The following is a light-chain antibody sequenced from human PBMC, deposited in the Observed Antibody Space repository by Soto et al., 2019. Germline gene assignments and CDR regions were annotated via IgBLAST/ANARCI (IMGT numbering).Light chain of an antibody. J-gene: IGKJ2*01. CDR3: LQSYSSPYT. CDR2: TAS. Sequence: DIQMTQSPSSLSASVGDRVTITCRASQSISSYLNWYQQKPGKAPNLLIFTASSLHSGVPSRFSGSGSGTDFTLTISSLQPEDFATYYCLQSYSSPYTFGQGTKLEIK. V-gene: IGKV1-39*01. CDR1: QSISSY.